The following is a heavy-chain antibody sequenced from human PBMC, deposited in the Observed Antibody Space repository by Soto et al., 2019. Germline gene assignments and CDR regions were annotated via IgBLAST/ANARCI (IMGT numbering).Heavy chain of an antibody. D-gene: IGHD2-2*01. CDR2: ISYDGSNK. V-gene: IGHV3-30*19. J-gene: IGHJ4*02. CDR3: AKGPEGVVPAAMGSFDY. Sequence: PGGSLRLSCAASGFSFSSYGMHWVRQAPGKGLEWVAVISYDGSNKYFADCVKGRFTISRDNSKNTLYLQMNSLRAEDTAVYYCAKGPEGVVPAAMGSFDYWGQGTLVTVSS. CDR1: GFSFSSYG.